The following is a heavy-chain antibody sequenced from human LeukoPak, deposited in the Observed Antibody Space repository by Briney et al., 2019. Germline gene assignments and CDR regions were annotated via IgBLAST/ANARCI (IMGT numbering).Heavy chain of an antibody. CDR3: ARSGRGTYYYFDY. Sequence: ASVKVSCKASGYTFTRYGMSWVRQAPGQGLEWMGWISGSNGNTNYAQKLQGRVTMTTDTSTGTAYMELRSLRSDDTAVYYCARSGRGTYYYFDYWGQGTLVTVSS. V-gene: IGHV1-18*01. CDR2: ISGSNGNT. D-gene: IGHD1-26*01. CDR1: GYTFTRYG. J-gene: IGHJ4*02.